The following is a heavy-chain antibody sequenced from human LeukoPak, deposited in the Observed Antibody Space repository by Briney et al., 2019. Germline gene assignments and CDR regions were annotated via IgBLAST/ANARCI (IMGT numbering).Heavy chain of an antibody. CDR2: ISGGGGYI. D-gene: IGHD6-19*01. CDR3: ARGHSSDFDY. J-gene: IGHJ4*02. Sequence: GGSLRLSCAASGFTFRDYAMSWVRQPPRKGLEWVSTISGGGGYIYYADSVKGRFTISRDNAKNSLYLQMNSLRAEDTAVYYCARGHSSDFDYWGQGTLVTVSS. V-gene: IGHV3-21*01. CDR1: GFTFRDYA.